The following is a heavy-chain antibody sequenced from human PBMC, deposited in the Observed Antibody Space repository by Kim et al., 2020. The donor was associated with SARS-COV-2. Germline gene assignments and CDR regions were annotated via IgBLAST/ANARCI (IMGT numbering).Heavy chain of an antibody. J-gene: IGHJ4*02. D-gene: IGHD3-22*01. V-gene: IGHV3-53*01. Sequence: GGSLRLSCAASGFTVSSNYMSWVRQAPGKGLEWVSVIYSGGSTYYADSVKGRFTISRDNSKNTLYLQMNSLRAEDTAVYYCARGFRDYDSSGYSLYYFDYWGQGTLVTVSS. CDR3: ARGFRDYDSSGYSLYYFDY. CDR2: IYSGGST. CDR1: GFTVSSNY.